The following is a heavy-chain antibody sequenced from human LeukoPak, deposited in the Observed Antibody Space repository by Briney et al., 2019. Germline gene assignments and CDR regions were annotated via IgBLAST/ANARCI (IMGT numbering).Heavy chain of an antibody. CDR2: MSPNSGDT. J-gene: IGHJ4*02. V-gene: IGHV1-8*01. D-gene: IGHD7-27*01. Sequence: GASVKVSCKASGYTFTSHDINWVRQATGRGLEWMGWMSPNSGDTGYAQKFQGRVTTTSDSSISTAYMELSSLRSEDTAIYYCVRTPPNWGFDYWGQGTLVTVSS. CDR3: VRTPPNWGFDY. CDR1: GYTFTSHD.